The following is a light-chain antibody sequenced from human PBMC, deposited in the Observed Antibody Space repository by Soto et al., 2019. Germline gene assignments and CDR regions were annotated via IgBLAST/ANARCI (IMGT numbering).Light chain of an antibody. CDR3: ATLDDSLNGFWV. Sequence: QSVLTQSPSASATPGQRITISCSGSSSNVGSNTVNWYQQVSGTAPKLLIYADNRRPSGVPDRFSGSKSGTSASLAISGLQSEDEAHYYCATLDDSLNGFWVFGGGIKLTVL. V-gene: IGLV1-44*01. J-gene: IGLJ3*02. CDR1: SSNVGSNT. CDR2: ADN.